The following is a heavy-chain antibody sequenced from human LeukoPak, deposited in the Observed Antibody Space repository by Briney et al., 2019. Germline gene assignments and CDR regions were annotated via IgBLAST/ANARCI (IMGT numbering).Heavy chain of an antibody. D-gene: IGHD3-10*01. Sequence: PGRSLRLSCAASGFTFSSYAMHWVRQAPGKGLEWVAVISYDGSNKYYADSVKGRFTISRDNSKNTLYLQMNSLRAEDTAVYYCARDRGSSSRRLDYWGQGTLVTVSS. V-gene: IGHV3-30*01. CDR2: ISYDGSNK. CDR1: GFTFSSYA. CDR3: ARDRGSSSRRLDY. J-gene: IGHJ4*02.